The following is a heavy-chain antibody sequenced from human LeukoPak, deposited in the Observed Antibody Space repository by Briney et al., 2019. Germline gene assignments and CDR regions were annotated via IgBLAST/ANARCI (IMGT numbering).Heavy chain of an antibody. J-gene: IGHJ4*02. Sequence: GGSLRLSCTASGFTFSSYSMNWVRQAPGKGLEWVSSISTSSSYIYYADSVKGRFTISRDNARNSLYLQMNTLRAEDTAVYYCARGVTAITYWGQGTLVTVSS. CDR1: GFTFSSYS. CDR2: ISTSSSYI. D-gene: IGHD2-21*02. CDR3: ARGVTAITY. V-gene: IGHV3-21*01.